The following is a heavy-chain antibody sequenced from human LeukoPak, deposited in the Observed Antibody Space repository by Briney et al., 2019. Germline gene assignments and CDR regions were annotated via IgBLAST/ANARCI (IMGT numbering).Heavy chain of an antibody. D-gene: IGHD3-22*01. Sequence: ASVKVSCKASGYTFTGYYMHWVRQAPGQGLEWMGWINPNSGVTKYAQKFQGRVTMTRDTSISTAYMELSRLRSDDTAVYYCAREGRDYYDSSGYYPDAFDIWGQGTMVTVSS. J-gene: IGHJ3*02. CDR2: INPNSGVT. V-gene: IGHV1-2*02. CDR3: AREGRDYYDSSGYYPDAFDI. CDR1: GYTFTGYY.